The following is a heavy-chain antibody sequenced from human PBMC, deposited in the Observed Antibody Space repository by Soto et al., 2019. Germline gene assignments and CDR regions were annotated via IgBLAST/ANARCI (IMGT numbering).Heavy chain of an antibody. Sequence: QVQLVQSGAEVKKPGSSVKVSCKASGGTFSSYTISWVRQAPGQGLEWMGRIIPILGIANYAQKFQGRVTMTEDKSTSTAYMELGSLISEDTAVYYCARVTEGCVVPPRDVWGQGTTVTVSS. CDR1: GGTFSSYT. J-gene: IGHJ6*02. CDR3: ARVTEGCVVPPRDV. V-gene: IGHV1-69*02. D-gene: IGHD2-15*01. CDR2: IIPILGIA.